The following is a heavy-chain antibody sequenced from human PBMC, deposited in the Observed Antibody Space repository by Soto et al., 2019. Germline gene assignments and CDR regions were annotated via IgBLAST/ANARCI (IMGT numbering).Heavy chain of an antibody. Sequence: QVQLQQWGAGLLKPSETLSLTCAVYGGSFSSYFWSWIRQSPVKGLEWIGEINHNGNTNYNPSLKSRVTISVETSKNQFSLNLSSVTAADTAVYYCARDSSTWSLGDWGQGTLVTVSS. CDR2: INHNGNT. D-gene: IGHD6-13*01. J-gene: IGHJ4*02. V-gene: IGHV4-34*01. CDR1: GGSFSSYF. CDR3: ARDSSTWSLGD.